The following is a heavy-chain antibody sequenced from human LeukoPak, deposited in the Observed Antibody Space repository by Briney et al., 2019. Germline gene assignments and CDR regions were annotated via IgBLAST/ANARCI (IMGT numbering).Heavy chain of an antibody. Sequence: ASVKVPCKASGYTFTGYYMHWVRQAPGQGLEWMGWINPNSGGTNYAQKFQGRVTMTRDTSISTAYMELSRLRSDDTAVYYCAREELYWDYGMDVWGQGTTVTVSS. CDR1: GYTFTGYY. CDR2: INPNSGGT. V-gene: IGHV1-2*02. J-gene: IGHJ6*02. D-gene: IGHD2-8*02. CDR3: AREELYWDYGMDV.